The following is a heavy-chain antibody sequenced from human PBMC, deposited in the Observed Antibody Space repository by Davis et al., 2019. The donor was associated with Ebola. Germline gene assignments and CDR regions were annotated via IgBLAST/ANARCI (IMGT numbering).Heavy chain of an antibody. D-gene: IGHD6-19*01. J-gene: IGHJ4*02. V-gene: IGHV5-51*01. CDR2: IYPTDSDA. Sequence: GESLKISCKGSGYRFPSYWIGWVRQMPGKGLEWVAIIYPTDSDARYSPSFQGQVTISADKSISTAYLQWSSLKASDSAMYYCASTGSGWYNFDYWGQGTLVTVS. CDR3: ASTGSGWYNFDY. CDR1: GYRFPSYW.